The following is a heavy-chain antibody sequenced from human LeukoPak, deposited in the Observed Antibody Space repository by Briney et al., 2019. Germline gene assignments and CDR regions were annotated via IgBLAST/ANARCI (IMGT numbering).Heavy chain of an antibody. J-gene: IGHJ5*02. CDR2: IYYSGST. V-gene: IGHV4-31*02. D-gene: IGHD3-10*01. Sequence: SETLSLTCTVSGGSISSGGYYWSWIRQHPGKGLEWIGYIYYSGSTYYNPSLKSRVTISVDTSKNQFSLKLSSVTAADTAVYYCARVCVNYYGSGGYYNPLTNKRRNNWFDPWGQGTLVTVSS. CDR3: ARVCVNYYGSGGYYNPLTNKRRNNWFDP. CDR1: GGSISSGGYY.